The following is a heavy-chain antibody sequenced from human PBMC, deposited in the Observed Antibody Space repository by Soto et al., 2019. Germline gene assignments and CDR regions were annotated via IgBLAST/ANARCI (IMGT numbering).Heavy chain of an antibody. J-gene: IGHJ6*02. CDR2: IIPIFGTA. CDR3: AERPCGDILTGYRSYYYYSGMDV. D-gene: IGHD3-9*01. Sequence: GASVKVSCKASGGTFSSYAISWVRQAPGQGLEWMGGIIPIFGTANYAQKFQGRVTITADESTSTAYMELSSLRSEDTAVYYCAERPCGDILTGYRSYYYYSGMDVWAQGNTVTVS. V-gene: IGHV1-69*13. CDR1: GGTFSSYA.